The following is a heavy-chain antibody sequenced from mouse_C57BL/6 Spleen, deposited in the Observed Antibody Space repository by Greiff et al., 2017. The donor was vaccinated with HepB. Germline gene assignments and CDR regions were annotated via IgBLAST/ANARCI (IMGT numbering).Heavy chain of an antibody. D-gene: IGHD1-1*01. CDR1: GYAFSSYW. J-gene: IGHJ2*01. CDR2: IYPGDGDT. Sequence: QVQLQQSGAELVKPGASVKISCKASGYAFSSYWMNWVKQRPGKGLEWIGQIYPGDGDTNYNGKFKGKATLTADKASSTAYMEHSSLTSGDSAVYFCARWGYYDSSIPFDYCGQGTTLTVSS. V-gene: IGHV1-80*01. CDR3: ARWGYYDSSIPFDY.